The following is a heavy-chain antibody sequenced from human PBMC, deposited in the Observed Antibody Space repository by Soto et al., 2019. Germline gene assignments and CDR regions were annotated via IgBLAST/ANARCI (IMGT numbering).Heavy chain of an antibody. J-gene: IGHJ4*02. D-gene: IGHD6-19*01. Sequence: ASVKVSWKVSGYTLPELSMHWVRQAPGKGLEWMGGFDPEDGETIYAQKFQGRVTMTEDTSTDTAYMELSSLRSEDTAVYYCATGRRSSSGWYVGAFYFDYWGQGTLVTVSS. CDR1: GYTLPELS. CDR3: ATGRRSSSGWYVGAFYFDY. CDR2: FDPEDGET. V-gene: IGHV1-24*01.